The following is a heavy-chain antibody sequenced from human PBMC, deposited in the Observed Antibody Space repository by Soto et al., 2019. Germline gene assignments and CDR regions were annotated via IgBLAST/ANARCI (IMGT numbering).Heavy chain of an antibody. Sequence: ASVGGLVQPGRSLRLSCAASGFTFSSYAMNWVRQAPGKGLEWVSAMSGTGGSTYYADSVKGRFTISRDNSKNTLYLQMNSLRVEDTAVFYCAKAGFSSGWSPSYFDYWGQGTRVTVSS. CDR3: AKAGFSSGWSPSYFDY. CDR1: GFTFSSYA. V-gene: IGHV3-23*01. CDR2: MSGTGGST. D-gene: IGHD6-19*01. J-gene: IGHJ4*02.